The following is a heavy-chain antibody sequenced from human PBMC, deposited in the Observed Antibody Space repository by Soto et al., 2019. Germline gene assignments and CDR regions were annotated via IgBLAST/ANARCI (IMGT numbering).Heavy chain of an antibody. CDR2: VHYSGGT. CDR1: GGSISSSSYY. D-gene: IGHD6-13*01. V-gene: IGHV4-39*01. CDR3: SRHRSDSSSCRNWFDP. Sequence: SETLSLTCTVSGGSISSSSYYWGWIRQPPGKGLEWIGSVHYSGGTYYIQCHNSRVTISVDVAENHLGLKLSSVPASDTAGYHSSRHRSDSSSCRNWFDPWGQGTLVTVSS. J-gene: IGHJ5*02.